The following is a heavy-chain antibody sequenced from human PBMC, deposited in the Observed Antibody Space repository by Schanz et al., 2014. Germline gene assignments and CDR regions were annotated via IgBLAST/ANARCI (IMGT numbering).Heavy chain of an antibody. D-gene: IGHD5-18*01. CDR2: ISYGTSYI. CDR3: ARVALPGYSSPRDAFDI. CDR1: GFNFSSYS. J-gene: IGHJ3*02. Sequence: EVKMVESGGGLVKPGGSLRLSCAASGFNFSSYSLNWVRQAPGKGLEWVSSISYGTSYIYYAAPVKGRFTISRDNAKNSLSLQMNVLRADDAAVYYCARVALPGYSSPRDAFDIWGQGTMVTVSS. V-gene: IGHV3-21*01.